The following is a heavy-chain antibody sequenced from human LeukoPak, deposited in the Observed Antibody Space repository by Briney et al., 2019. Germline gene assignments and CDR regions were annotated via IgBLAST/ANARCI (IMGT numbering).Heavy chain of an antibody. CDR2: IYSTGRV. CDR3: ARASETAMVTL. CDR1: GVSITSGTYY. D-gene: IGHD5-18*01. V-gene: IGHV4-61*02. Sequence: SETLSLTCTVSGVSITSGTYYWTWIRQPAGKGLEWIGRIYSTGRVNYNPSLKSRVTMLLDTSKNHISLKPTSVTAADTAIYFCARASETAMVTLWGQGTLVTVSS. J-gene: IGHJ4*02.